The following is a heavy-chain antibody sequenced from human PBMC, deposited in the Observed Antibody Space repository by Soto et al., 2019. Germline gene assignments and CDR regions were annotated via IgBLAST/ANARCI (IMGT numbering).Heavy chain of an antibody. CDR1: GGTFSSYA. D-gene: IGHD3-22*01. V-gene: IGHV1-69*13. J-gene: IGHJ4*02. Sequence: GASVKVCCKASGGTFSSYAISWVRQAPGQGLEWMGGIIPIFGTANYAQKFQGRVTITADESTSTAYMELSSLRSEDTAVYYCARDPRGGSDYYDSSGFGPGYFDYWGQGTLVTVSS. CDR2: IIPIFGTA. CDR3: ARDPRGGSDYYDSSGFGPGYFDY.